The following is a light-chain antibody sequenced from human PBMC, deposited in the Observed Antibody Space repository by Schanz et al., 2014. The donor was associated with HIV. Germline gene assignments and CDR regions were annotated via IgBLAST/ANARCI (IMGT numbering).Light chain of an antibody. CDR2: RNN. Sequence: QSVLTQPPSASGTPGQRVTISCSGSSSNFRSNAVNWYQQLPGTAPKLLIYRNNQRPSGVPDRFSGSKSGTSASLAISGLQSEDEGDYYCASWDDSLNGWVFGGGTKVTVL. CDR3: ASWDDSLNGWV. J-gene: IGLJ3*02. V-gene: IGLV1-44*01. CDR1: SSNFRSNA.